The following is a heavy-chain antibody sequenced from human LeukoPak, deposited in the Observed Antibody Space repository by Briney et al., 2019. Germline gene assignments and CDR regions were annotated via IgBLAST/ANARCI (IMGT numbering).Heavy chain of an antibody. J-gene: IGHJ3*02. V-gene: IGHV3-30-3*01. D-gene: IGHD3-10*01. CDR1: GFTFSTYF. CDR3: ARERQDTIVHSGAFDI. Sequence: GRSLRLPCAASGFTFSTYFMHWVRQAPGKGLEWVAVIASDGSHTFYVESVKGRFTISRDNSKNTLYLQMNSLRAEDTAVYFCARERQDTIVHSGAFDIWGQGTMVTVSS. CDR2: IASDGSHT.